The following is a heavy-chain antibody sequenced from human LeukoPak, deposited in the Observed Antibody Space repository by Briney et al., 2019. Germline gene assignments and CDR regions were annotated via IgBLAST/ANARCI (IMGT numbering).Heavy chain of an antibody. CDR1: GYTFTSYY. CDR3: ASQPPNYSGNPEPFDY. J-gene: IGHJ4*02. Sequence: GASVKVSCKASGYTFTSYYMHWVRQAPGQGLEWMGIINPSGGSTSYAQKFQGRVTMTRDTSTSTVYMELSSLRSEDTAVYYCASQPPNYSGNPEPFDYWGQGTLVTVSS. D-gene: IGHD4-23*01. V-gene: IGHV1-46*01. CDR2: INPSGGST.